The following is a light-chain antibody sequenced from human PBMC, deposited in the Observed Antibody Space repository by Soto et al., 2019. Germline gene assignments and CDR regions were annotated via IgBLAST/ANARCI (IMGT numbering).Light chain of an antibody. V-gene: IGKV3-15*01. CDR2: GVS. CDR3: QHYYYWPPWT. J-gene: IGKJ1*01. CDR1: QSVSRN. Sequence: DIVMTQSPATLSVSPGERVTLFCRASQSVSRNLYWHQQKPGQAPRLLIYGVSTRATGVPARFSGSGSGTEFTLTISSLQPHDFAVYYCQHYYYWPPWTFGQGTKVEIK.